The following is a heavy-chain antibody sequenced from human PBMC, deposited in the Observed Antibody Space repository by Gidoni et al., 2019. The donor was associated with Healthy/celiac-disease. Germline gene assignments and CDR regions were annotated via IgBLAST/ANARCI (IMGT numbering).Heavy chain of an antibody. CDR2: IWYDGSNK. CDR3: ARDARKVATSPGGWFDP. J-gene: IGHJ5*02. Sequence: QVQLVESGGGVVQPGRSLRLSCAASGFTFSSYGMHWVRQAPGKGLEWVAVIWYDGSNKYYADSVKGRFTISRDKSKNTLYLQMNSLRAEDTAVYYCARDARKVATSPGGWFDPWGQGTLVTVSS. V-gene: IGHV3-33*01. D-gene: IGHD3-10*01. CDR1: GFTFSSYG.